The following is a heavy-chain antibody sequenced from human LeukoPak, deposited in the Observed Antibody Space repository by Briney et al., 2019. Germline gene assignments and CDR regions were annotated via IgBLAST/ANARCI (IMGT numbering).Heavy chain of an antibody. CDR3: ASTIVVVPAADDAFDI. CDR1: GGTFSSYT. CDR2: IIPILGIA. V-gene: IGHV1-69*02. J-gene: IGHJ3*02. Sequence: SVKVSCKASGGTFSSYTISWVRQAPGQGREWMGRIIPILGIANYAQKFQGRVTITADKSTSTAYMELSSLRSEDTAVYYCASTIVVVPAADDAFDIWGQGTMVTVSS. D-gene: IGHD2-2*01.